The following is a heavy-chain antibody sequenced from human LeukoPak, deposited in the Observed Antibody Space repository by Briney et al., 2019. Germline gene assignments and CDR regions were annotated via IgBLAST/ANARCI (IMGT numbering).Heavy chain of an antibody. CDR3: ARHTYYYDSSGYLR. CDR1: GGSISSGDYY. V-gene: IGHV4-39*01. D-gene: IGHD3-22*01. Sequence: SETLSLTCTVSGGSISSGDYYWGWIRQPPGKGLEWIGSIYYSGSTYYNPSLKSRVTISVDTSKNQFSLKLSSVTAADTAVYYCARHTYYYDSSGYLRWGQGTLVTVSS. J-gene: IGHJ4*02. CDR2: IYYSGST.